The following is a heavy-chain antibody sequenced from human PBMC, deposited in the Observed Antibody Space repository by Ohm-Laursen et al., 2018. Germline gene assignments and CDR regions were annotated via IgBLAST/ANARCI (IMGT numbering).Heavy chain of an antibody. Sequence: LRLSCTASGLTFSNFWMSWVRQAPGKGLEWVGRIKSKTDGGTTDYAAPVNGRFTISRDDSKNTLYLQMNSLKTEDTAVYYCTTDETVVIPPSLYWGQGTLVTVSS. J-gene: IGHJ4*02. CDR3: TTDETVVIPPSLY. CDR1: GLTFSNFW. D-gene: IGHD3-22*01. V-gene: IGHV3-15*01. CDR2: IKSKTDGGTT.